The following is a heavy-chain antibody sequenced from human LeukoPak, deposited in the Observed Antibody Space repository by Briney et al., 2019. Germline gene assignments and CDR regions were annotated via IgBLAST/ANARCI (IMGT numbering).Heavy chain of an antibody. Sequence: PGRSLRLSCAAPGFTFSSYAMHWVRQAPGEGLGWGAVISYNGSNKYGADSVKGRFTISRDNSKNTLYLQMNSLRAEDTAVYYCARDNSKYYYYYMDVWGKGTTVTVSS. CDR3: ARDNSKYYYYYMDV. D-gene: IGHD4-23*01. V-gene: IGHV3-30*04. CDR2: ISYNGSNK. J-gene: IGHJ6*03. CDR1: GFTFSSYA.